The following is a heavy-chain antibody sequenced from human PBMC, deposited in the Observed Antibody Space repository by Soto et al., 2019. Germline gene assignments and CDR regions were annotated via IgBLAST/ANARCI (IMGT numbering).Heavy chain of an antibody. D-gene: IGHD6-13*01. V-gene: IGHV4-59*01. CDR1: GGAISNYY. J-gene: IGHJ4*02. CDR2: IYYSGGP. CDR3: ARDSAAGTGDYDY. Sequence: QVQLQESGPGLVKPSETLSLTCTVSGGAISNYYWGWIRQPPGKGLEWIGYIYYSGGPSYNPSLKSRITISVDPSNNQFSLTLSSVTAADTAVYYCARDSAAGTGDYDYWGQGILVTVSS.